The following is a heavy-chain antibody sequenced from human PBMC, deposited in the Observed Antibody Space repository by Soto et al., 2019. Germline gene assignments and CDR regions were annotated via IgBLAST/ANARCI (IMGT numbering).Heavy chain of an antibody. CDR1: GGTFSSYA. Sequence: QVQLVQSGAEVKKPGSSVKVSCKASGGTFSSYAISWVRQAPGQGLEWMGGIIPIFGTANYAQKFQGRVTITADESTSTAYMELSSRRSEDTAVYYCARDNSSWYRDWFDPWGQGTLVTVSS. CDR2: IIPIFGTA. D-gene: IGHD6-13*01. J-gene: IGHJ5*02. V-gene: IGHV1-69*01. CDR3: ARDNSSWYRDWFDP.